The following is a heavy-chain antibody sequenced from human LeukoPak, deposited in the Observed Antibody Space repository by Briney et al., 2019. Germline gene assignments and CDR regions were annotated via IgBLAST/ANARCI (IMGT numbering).Heavy chain of an antibody. D-gene: IGHD3-16*01. CDR1: GFTFSSYS. V-gene: IGHV3-48*01. Sequence: GGSLRLSCAASGFTFSSYSMNWVRQAPGKGLEWISYLSSDNYTIYYADSVEGRFIISRDNAKDSLYLLMNSLRAEDTAVYYCARVATDGGGFDPWGQGTLVTVSS. CDR3: ARVATDGGGFDP. J-gene: IGHJ5*02. CDR2: LSSDNYTI.